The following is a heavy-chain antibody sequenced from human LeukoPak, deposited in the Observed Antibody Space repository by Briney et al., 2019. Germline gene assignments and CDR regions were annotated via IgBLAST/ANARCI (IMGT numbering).Heavy chain of an antibody. D-gene: IGHD3-22*01. CDR3: ARDGGGYYYMNYYFDY. CDR2: ISSSSSTI. CDR1: GFTFSDAW. Sequence: PGGSLRLSCAASGFTFSDAWMTWVRQAPGKGLEWVSYISSSSSTIYYADSVKGRFTISRDNAKNSLYLQMNSLRAEDTAVYYCARDGGGYYYMNYYFDYWGQGTLVTVSS. V-gene: IGHV3-48*01. J-gene: IGHJ4*02.